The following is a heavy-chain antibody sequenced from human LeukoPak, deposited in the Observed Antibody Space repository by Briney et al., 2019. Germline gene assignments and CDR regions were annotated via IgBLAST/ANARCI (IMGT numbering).Heavy chain of an antibody. CDR2: IYSGGST. CDR1: GFKVSSRY. D-gene: IGHD6-19*01. J-gene: IGHJ6*03. V-gene: IGHV3-53*01. CDR3: ARDNGAGYYYYLDV. Sequence: GGSLRLSCAASGFKVSSRYVSWVRQAPGRGLEWVSVIYSGGSTYYADSVKGRFIISRDNLKNTVFLQVNSLRVEDTAVYYCARDNGAGYYYYLDVWGKGTTVTVSS.